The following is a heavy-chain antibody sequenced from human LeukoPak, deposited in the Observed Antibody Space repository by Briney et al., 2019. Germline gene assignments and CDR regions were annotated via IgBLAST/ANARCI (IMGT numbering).Heavy chain of an antibody. V-gene: IGHV4-34*01. Sequence: SETLSLTCAVYGGSFSGYYWSWIRQPPGKGLEWIGEINHSGSTNYNPSLKSRVTISVDTSKNQFSLKLSSVTAADTAVYYCASYTAGGGGLDYWGQGTLATVSS. CDR1: GGSFSGYY. CDR2: INHSGST. CDR3: ASYTAGGGGLDY. J-gene: IGHJ4*02. D-gene: IGHD5-18*01.